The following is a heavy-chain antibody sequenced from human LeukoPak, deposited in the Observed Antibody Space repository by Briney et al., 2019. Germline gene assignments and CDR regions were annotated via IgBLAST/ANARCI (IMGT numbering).Heavy chain of an antibody. CDR3: ARAGSFDY. D-gene: IGHD3-10*01. CDR2: INPSGGST. Sequence: ASVKVSCKASGYTLTIYYIHWVRQAPGQGLEWMGIINPSGGSTSYAQKFQGRVTMTRDTSTSTVYMEASSLRSGDTAVYYCARAGSFDYWGQGTLVTVSS. J-gene: IGHJ4*02. CDR1: GYTLTIYY. V-gene: IGHV1-46*01.